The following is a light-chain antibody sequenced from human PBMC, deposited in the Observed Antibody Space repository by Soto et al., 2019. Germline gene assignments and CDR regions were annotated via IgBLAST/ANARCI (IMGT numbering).Light chain of an antibody. V-gene: IGLV2-14*01. Sequence: QLVLTQPASVSGSPGQSITISCTGTSSDVGGYNYVSWYQQYPGKAPKLMIYDVSNRPSGVSNRFSGSKSGNTASLTISGLQAEDEADYYCSSYTSSSAVVFGGGTKVTVL. J-gene: IGLJ3*02. CDR2: DVS. CDR1: SSDVGGYNY. CDR3: SSYTSSSAVV.